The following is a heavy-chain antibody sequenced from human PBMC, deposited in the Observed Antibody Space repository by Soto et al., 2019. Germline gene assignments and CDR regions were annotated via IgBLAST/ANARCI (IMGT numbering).Heavy chain of an antibody. CDR2: ISDSGGST. CDR3: AKGSHSSGWYDYFDY. CDR1: GFTFSSYA. J-gene: IGHJ4*02. V-gene: IGHV3-23*01. Sequence: EVQLLESGGGLVQPGGSLRLSCAASGFTFSSYAMSWVRQAPGKGLEWVSAISDSGGSTYYADSVKGRFTISRDNTKNTLYLQMNSLRAEDTAVYYCAKGSHSSGWYDYFDYWGQGTLVTVSS. D-gene: IGHD6-19*01.